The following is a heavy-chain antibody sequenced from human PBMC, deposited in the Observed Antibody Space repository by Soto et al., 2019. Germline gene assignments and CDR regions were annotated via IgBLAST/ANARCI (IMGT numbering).Heavy chain of an antibody. J-gene: IGHJ4*02. V-gene: IGHV4-39*01. D-gene: IGHD6-6*01. CDR1: GGSISSSSYY. CDR2: IYYSGST. CDR3: ARRDVKYSSSSEYYFDY. Sequence: QLQLQESGPGLVKPSETLSLTCTVSGGSISSSSYYWGWIRQPPGKGLEWIGSIYYSGSTYYNPSLKSRVTISVDTSKNQFSLKLSSVTAADTAVYYCARRDVKYSSSSEYYFDYWGQGTLVTVSS.